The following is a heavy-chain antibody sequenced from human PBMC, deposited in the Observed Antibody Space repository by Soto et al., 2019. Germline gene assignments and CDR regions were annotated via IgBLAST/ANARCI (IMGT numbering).Heavy chain of an antibody. J-gene: IGHJ3*02. V-gene: IGHV3-7*05. CDR1: GFTLSAYW. D-gene: IGHD6-13*01. Sequence: EVQLEESGEDLIKPGGSLRLSCAASGFTLSAYWMTWVRQAPGKGLVWVANINRDGSKKSYLDSVRGRFTISRDNVGNLLYLQMDSLRAYDTALYYCARDVSPGSSSLYLDAFDIWGQGTMVTVSS. CDR3: ARDVSPGSSSLYLDAFDI. CDR2: INRDGSKK.